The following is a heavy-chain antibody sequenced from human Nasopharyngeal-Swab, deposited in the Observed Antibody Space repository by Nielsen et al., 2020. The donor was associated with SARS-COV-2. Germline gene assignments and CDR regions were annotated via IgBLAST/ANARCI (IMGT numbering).Heavy chain of an antibody. Sequence: GGSLRLSCAASGFTFSSYSMNWVRQAPGKGLEWVSSISSSSSYIYYADSVKGRFTISRDNAKNSLYLQMNSLRAEDTAVYYCARHLSLRFLEWLFPDYFDYWGQGTLVTVS. CDR1: GFTFSSYS. V-gene: IGHV3-21*01. D-gene: IGHD3-3*01. CDR3: ARHLSLRFLEWLFPDYFDY. J-gene: IGHJ4*02. CDR2: ISSSSSYI.